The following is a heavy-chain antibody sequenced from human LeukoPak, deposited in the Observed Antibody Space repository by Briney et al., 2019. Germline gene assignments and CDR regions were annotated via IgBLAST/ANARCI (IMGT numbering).Heavy chain of an antibody. D-gene: IGHD4-17*01. V-gene: IGHV3-7*01. CDR1: GFTFSSYW. Sequence: GGSLRLSCAASGFTFSSYWMSWVRQAPGKGLEWVANIKQDGSEKYYVDSVKGRFTISRDNARNSLYLQMNSLRVEDTAVYYCARARFETTVTALIRKKNYYYYYMDVWGKGTTVTVSS. CDR3: ARARFETTVTALIRKKNYYYYYMDV. J-gene: IGHJ6*03. CDR2: IKQDGSEK.